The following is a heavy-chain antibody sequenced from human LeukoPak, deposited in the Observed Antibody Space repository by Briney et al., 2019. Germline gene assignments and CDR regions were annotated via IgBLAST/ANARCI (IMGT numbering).Heavy chain of an antibody. V-gene: IGHV3-21*01. CDR2: ISSSSSYI. J-gene: IGHJ4*02. CDR3: ARDRVLGDYVFDY. Sequence: GGSVRLXCAASGFTFSSYSMNWVRQAPGKGLEWVSSISSSSSYIYYADSVKGRFTISRDNAKNSLYLQMNSLRAEDTAVYYCARDRVLGDYVFDYWGQGTLVTVSS. D-gene: IGHD4-17*01. CDR1: GFTFSSYS.